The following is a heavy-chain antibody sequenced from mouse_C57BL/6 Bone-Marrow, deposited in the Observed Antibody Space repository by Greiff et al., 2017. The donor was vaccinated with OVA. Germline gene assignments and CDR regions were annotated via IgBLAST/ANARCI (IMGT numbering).Heavy chain of an antibody. Sequence: VQLQQSGPELVKPGASVKISCKASGYAFSSSWMNWVKQRPGKGLEWIGRIYPGDGDTNYNGKFKGKATLTADKSSSTAYMQLSSLTSEDSAVYFCARTPNWSWFAYWGQGTLVTVSA. D-gene: IGHD4-1*02. CDR3: ARTPNWSWFAY. CDR1: GYAFSSSW. V-gene: IGHV1-82*01. CDR2: IYPGDGDT. J-gene: IGHJ3*01.